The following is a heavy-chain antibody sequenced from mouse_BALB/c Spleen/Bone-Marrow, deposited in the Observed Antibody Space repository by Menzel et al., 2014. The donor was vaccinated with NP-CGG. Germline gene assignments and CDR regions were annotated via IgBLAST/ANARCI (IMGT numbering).Heavy chain of an antibody. D-gene: IGHD3-1*01. Sequence: QLQQPGPELVKPGASVKMSCKASGYTFTSYVMHWVKQKPGQGPEWIGYINPYNDVTKYNEKFKGKATLTSDKSSSTAYMELSSLTSEDSAVYYCAKGLTPDYWGQGTTLTVSS. CDR1: GYTFTSYV. CDR2: INPYNDVT. CDR3: AKGLTPDY. J-gene: IGHJ2*01. V-gene: IGHV1-14*01.